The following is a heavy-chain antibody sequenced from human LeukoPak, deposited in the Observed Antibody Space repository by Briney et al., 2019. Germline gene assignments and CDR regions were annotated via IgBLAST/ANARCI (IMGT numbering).Heavy chain of an antibody. CDR2: IYYSGST. CDR3: AGWELLDAFDI. D-gene: IGHD1-26*01. V-gene: IGHV4-39*01. CDR1: GGSISRSTYY. Sequence: SESLSLTCTVSGGSISRSTYYWGWIRQPPGKGLEWIGSIYYSGSTYYNPSLKSRVTISVDTSKNQFSLKLSSVTAADTAVYYCAGWELLDAFDIWGQGTMVTVSS. J-gene: IGHJ3*02.